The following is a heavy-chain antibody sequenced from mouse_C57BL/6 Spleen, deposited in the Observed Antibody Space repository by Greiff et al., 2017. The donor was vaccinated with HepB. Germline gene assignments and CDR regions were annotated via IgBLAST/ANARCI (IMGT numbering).Heavy chain of an antibody. CDR3: ARERGPYYFDY. J-gene: IGHJ2*01. Sequence: EVKLVESGPGLVKPSQSLSLTCSVTGYSITSGYYWNWIRQFPGNKLEWMGYISYDGSNNYNPSLKNRISITRDTSKNQFFLKLNSVTTEDTATYYCARERGPYYFDYWGQGTTLTVSS. V-gene: IGHV3-6*01. CDR2: ISYDGSN. CDR1: GYSITSGYY.